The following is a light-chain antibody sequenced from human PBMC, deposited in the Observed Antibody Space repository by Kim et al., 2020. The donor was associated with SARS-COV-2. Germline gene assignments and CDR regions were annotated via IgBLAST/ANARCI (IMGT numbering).Light chain of an antibody. CDR2: EAS. CDR3: QEYNGYYT. V-gene: IGKV1-5*03. J-gene: IGKJ2*01. CDR1: QSISRW. Sequence: DIQMTQSPSTLSASVGDRVTITCRASQSISRWLAWYQQEPGKAPEIMIYEASLLESGVPSRFSGSGSGTEFTLTISSLQPDDCATYCSQEYNGYYTFGEGTKLEI.